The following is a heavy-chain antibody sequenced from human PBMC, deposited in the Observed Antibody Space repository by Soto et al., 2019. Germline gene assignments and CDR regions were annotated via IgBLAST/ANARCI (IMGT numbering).Heavy chain of an antibody. CDR1: GYSFTSYW. J-gene: IGHJ6*02. CDR2: IYPGDSDT. D-gene: IGHD1-1*01. V-gene: IGHV5-51*01. CDR3: ARATGTFDYYYGMDV. Sequence: GESLKISCKGSGYSFTSYWIGWVRQMPGKGLEWMGIIYPGDSDTRYSPSFQGQVTISADKSISTAYLQWSSLKASDTAMYYCARATGTFDYYYGMDVWGQGTTVTVSS.